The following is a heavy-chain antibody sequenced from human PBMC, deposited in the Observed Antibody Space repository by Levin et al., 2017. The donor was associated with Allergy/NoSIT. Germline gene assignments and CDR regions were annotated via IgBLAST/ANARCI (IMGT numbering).Heavy chain of an antibody. CDR2: VHPDGSTT. CDR3: ARDLFTWGVTKDY. V-gene: IGHV3-74*01. D-gene: IGHD4-17*01. CDR1: GFTFSSYY. J-gene: IGHJ4*02. Sequence: RAGGSLRLSCAASGFTFSSYYMHWVRQAPGKGLVWVSRVHPDGSTTNYADSVKGRFTISRDNAKNTLYLQMNSLRAEDTAVYYCARDLFTWGVTKDYWGQGTLVTVSS.